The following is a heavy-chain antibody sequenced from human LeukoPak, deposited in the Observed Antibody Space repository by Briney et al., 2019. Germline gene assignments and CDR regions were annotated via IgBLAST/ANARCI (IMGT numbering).Heavy chain of an antibody. D-gene: IGHD6-13*01. CDR2: IYSGGST. Sequence: PSETLSLTCAVSGVSISSGHWWSWVRQAPGKGLEWVSVIYSGGSTYYADSVKGRFTISRDNSKNTLYLQMNSLRAEDTAVYYCAREAAGSGLGYWGQGTLVTVSS. V-gene: IGHV3-66*01. J-gene: IGHJ4*02. CDR1: GVSISSGHW. CDR3: AREAAGSGLGY.